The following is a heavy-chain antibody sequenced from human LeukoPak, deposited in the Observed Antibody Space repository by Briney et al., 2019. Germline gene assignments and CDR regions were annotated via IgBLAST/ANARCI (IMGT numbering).Heavy chain of an antibody. CDR3: ASLYCSGGSCYLGFDY. CDR2: ISAYNGNT. Sequence: ASVKVSCKASGYTFTSYGISWVRQAPGQGLEWMGWISAYNGNTNYAQKLRSRVTMTTDTSTSTAYMELRSLRSDDTAVYYCASLYCSGGSCYLGFDYWGQGTLVTVSS. J-gene: IGHJ4*02. D-gene: IGHD2-15*01. V-gene: IGHV1-18*01. CDR1: GYTFTSYG.